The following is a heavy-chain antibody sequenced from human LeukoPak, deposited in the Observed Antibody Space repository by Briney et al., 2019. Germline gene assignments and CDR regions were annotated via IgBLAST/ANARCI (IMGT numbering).Heavy chain of an antibody. J-gene: IGHJ3*02. D-gene: IGHD3-22*01. CDR2: INHSGST. Sequence: SETLSLTCAVYGGSFSGYYWSWIRQPPGKGLEWIGEINHSGSTNYNPSLKSRVTISVDTSKNQFSLKLSSVTAADTAVYYCARESMIPGGDAFDIWGQGTMVTVSS. CDR3: ARESMIPGGDAFDI. V-gene: IGHV4-34*01. CDR1: GGSFSGYY.